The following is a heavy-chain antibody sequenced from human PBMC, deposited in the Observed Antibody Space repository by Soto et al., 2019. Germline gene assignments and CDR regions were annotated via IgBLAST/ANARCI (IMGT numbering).Heavy chain of an antibody. CDR2: ISAYNGNT. D-gene: IGHD3-10*01. Sequence: ASVKVSCKASGYTFTSYGISWVRQAPGQGLEWMGWISAYNGNTNYAQKFQGWVTMTRDTSISTAYMELSRLRSDDTAVYYCARAGITMVRGVIIDAFDIWGQGTMVTVSS. CDR3: ARAGITMVRGVIIDAFDI. CDR1: GYTFTSYG. V-gene: IGHV1-18*01. J-gene: IGHJ3*02.